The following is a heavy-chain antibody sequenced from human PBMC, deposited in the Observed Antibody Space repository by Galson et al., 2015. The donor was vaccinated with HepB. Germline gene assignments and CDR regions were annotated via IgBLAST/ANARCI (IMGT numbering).Heavy chain of an antibody. CDR1: GYGFFGYW. CDR2: IYPGDSDT. V-gene: IGHV5-51*01. J-gene: IGHJ3*02. D-gene: IGHD3-22*01. CDR3: ARRLLYDSSGDYSGIGAFDI. Sequence: QSGAEVKRPGESLKISCRGSGYGFFGYWIGWVRQMPGKGLEWMGIIYPGDSDTRYSPSFQGQVTISADKSISTAYLQWSSLKASDTAMYYCARRLLYDSSGDYSGIGAFDIWGQGTMVTVSS.